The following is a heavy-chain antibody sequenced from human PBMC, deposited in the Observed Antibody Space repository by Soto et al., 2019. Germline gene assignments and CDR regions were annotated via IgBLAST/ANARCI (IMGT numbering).Heavy chain of an antibody. CDR2: IIPIFGTA. Sequence: QVQLVQSGAEVKKPGSSVKVSCKASGGTFSNYAISWVRQAPGEGLEWMGGIIPIFGTANYAQKFQGRVTSTADESTSTAYIELSSLRSDDTAVYYCASPTGKLDYWGQGTLVTVSS. J-gene: IGHJ4*02. D-gene: IGHD2-8*02. CDR3: ASPTGKLDY. V-gene: IGHV1-69*01. CDR1: GGTFSNYA.